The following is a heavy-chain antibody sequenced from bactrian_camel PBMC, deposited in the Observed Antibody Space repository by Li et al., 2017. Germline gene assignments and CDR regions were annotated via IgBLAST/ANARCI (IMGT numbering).Heavy chain of an antibody. CDR2: AYTGDGNA. V-gene: IGHV3S54*01. Sequence: QVQLVESGGGSVRIGGSLELSCAATGVTDFDSITCMGWFRQAPGKDRERVASAYTGDGNAYYADSVKGRFTISKDNAKNTLYLQMHSLRPEDTAMYYCAARSVGWCPLFEHWLGKRAYTPGGYFAHWGQGTQVTVS. J-gene: IGHJ4*01. CDR3: AARSVGWCPLFEHWLGKRAYTPGGYFAH. CDR1: GVTDFDSITC. D-gene: IGHD1*01.